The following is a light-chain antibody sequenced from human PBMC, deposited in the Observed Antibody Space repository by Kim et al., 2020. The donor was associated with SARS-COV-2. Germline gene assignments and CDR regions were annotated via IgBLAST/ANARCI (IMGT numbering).Light chain of an antibody. V-gene: IGLV1-47*01. CDR3: ATWDDSLSGWV. J-gene: IGLJ3*02. CDR1: SANIGSNY. Sequence: GQRVNIACSGSSANIGSNYIYWYQQLPGTAPKLLTYRNNQRPSGVPDRFSGSKSGTSASLAISGLRAEDEADYYCATWDDSLSGWVFGGGTKLTVL. CDR2: RNN.